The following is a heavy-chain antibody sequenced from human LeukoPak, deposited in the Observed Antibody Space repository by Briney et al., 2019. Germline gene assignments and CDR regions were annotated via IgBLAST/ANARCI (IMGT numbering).Heavy chain of an antibody. D-gene: IGHD2-21*02. J-gene: IGHJ4*02. CDR3: ARDHTTYCGGDCYSGY. V-gene: IGHV3-30*03. CDR1: GFTFSSYS. Sequence: GGSLRLSCAASGFTFSSYSMNWVRQAPGKGLEWVAVISYDGSNKYYADSVKGRFTISRDNSKNTLYLQMNSLRAEDTAVYYCARDHTTYCGGDCYSGYWGQGTLVTVSS. CDR2: ISYDGSNK.